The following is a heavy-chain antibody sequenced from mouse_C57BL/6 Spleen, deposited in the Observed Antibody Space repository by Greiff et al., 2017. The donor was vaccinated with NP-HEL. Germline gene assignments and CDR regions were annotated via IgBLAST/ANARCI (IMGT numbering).Heavy chain of an antibody. V-gene: IGHV1-80*01. D-gene: IGHD1-1*01. CDR2: IYPGDGDT. CDR1: GYAFSSYW. CDR3: ASHYYGSDYAMDY. Sequence: QVQLKQSGAELVKPGASVKISCKASGYAFSSYWMNWVKQRPGKGLEWIGQIYPGDGDTNYNGKFKGKATLTADKSSSTAYMQLSSLTSEDSAVYFCASHYYGSDYAMDYWGQGTSVTVSS. J-gene: IGHJ4*01.